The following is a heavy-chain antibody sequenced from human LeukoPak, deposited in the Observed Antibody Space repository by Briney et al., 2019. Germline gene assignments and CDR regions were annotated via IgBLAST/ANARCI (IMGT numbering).Heavy chain of an antibody. D-gene: IGHD1-26*01. CDR2: IYYSGST. J-gene: IGHJ6*02. Sequence: SETLSLTCTVSGGSISSGGYYWSWIRQHPGKGLEWIGYIYYSGSTYYNPSLKSRVTISVDTSKNQFSLKLSSVTAADTAVYYCARDIVGAPYYYYGMDVWGQGTTVTVSS. CDR1: GGSISSGGYY. V-gene: IGHV4-31*03. CDR3: ARDIVGAPYYYYGMDV.